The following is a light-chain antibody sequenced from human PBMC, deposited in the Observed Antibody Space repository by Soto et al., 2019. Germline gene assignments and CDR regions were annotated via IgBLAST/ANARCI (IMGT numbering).Light chain of an antibody. CDR1: QSISSW. CDR2: RAS. CDR3: QHCNTSSGT. V-gene: IGKV1-5*03. Sequence: DIQMTQSPSTLSASVGDRVTITCRASQSISSWLAWYQQKPGKAPKLLIYRASSLESGVPSRFSDSGSGTEFTLTISSLQPDDFASYYCQHCNTSSGTVGHGTKVDIK. J-gene: IGKJ3*01.